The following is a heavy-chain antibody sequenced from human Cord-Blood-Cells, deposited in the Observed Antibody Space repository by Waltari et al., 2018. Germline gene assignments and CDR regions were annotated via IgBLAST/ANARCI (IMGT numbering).Heavy chain of an antibody. Sequence: QVQLQQWGAGLLKPSETLSLTCAVYGGSFSGYYWSWIRPPPGTGLEWIGEINHSGSTNYNPSLKSRVTISVDTSKNQFSLKLSSVTAADTAVYYCARFSGVTIFGVVIMSDAFDIWGQGTMVIVSS. CDR1: GGSFSGYY. V-gene: IGHV4-34*01. CDR2: INHSGST. D-gene: IGHD3-3*01. J-gene: IGHJ3*02. CDR3: ARFSGVTIFGVVIMSDAFDI.